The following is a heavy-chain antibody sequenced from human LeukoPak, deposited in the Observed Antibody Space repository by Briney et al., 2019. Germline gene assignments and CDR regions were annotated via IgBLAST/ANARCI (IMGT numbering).Heavy chain of an antibody. V-gene: IGHV4-31*03. J-gene: IGHJ4*02. CDR2: IYYSGTT. CDR3: ARDGYGSGSYYFDY. Sequence: SETLSLNCTVSGGSISSGGYYWNWIRQHPGKGLEWIGYIYYSGTTHYNPSLKSRLTISVDTSKNQFSLKLSSVTAADTAVYYCARDGYGSGSYYFDYWGQGTLVTVSS. CDR1: GGSISSGGYY. D-gene: IGHD3-10*01.